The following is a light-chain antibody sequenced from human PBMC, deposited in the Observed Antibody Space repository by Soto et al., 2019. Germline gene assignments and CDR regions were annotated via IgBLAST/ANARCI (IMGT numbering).Light chain of an antibody. CDR2: AAS. V-gene: IGKV1-39*01. J-gene: IGKJ4*01. Sequence: DIQMTQSPSSLSASVGDRVPITCRASQSISSYLNWYQQKPRIAPKLLIYAASTLQSGVPSRFSGSGSGTDFTLTISSLQPEDFATSDCQQSYSTPLTFGGGTKVEIK. CDR3: QQSYSTPLT. CDR1: QSISSY.